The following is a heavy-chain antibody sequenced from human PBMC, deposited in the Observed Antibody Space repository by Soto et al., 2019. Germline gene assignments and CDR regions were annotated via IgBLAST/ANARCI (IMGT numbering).Heavy chain of an antibody. J-gene: IGHJ5*02. V-gene: IGHV4-59*01. CDR3: AGQDIVVVPAAAHNWFDP. CDR2: IYYSGST. D-gene: IGHD2-2*01. CDR1: GGSISSYY. Sequence: SETLSLTCTVSGGSISSYYWSWIRQPPWKGLEWIGYIYYSGSTNYNPSLKSRVTISVDTSKNQFSLKLSSVTAADTAVYYCAGQDIVVVPAAAHNWFDPWGQGTLVTVSS.